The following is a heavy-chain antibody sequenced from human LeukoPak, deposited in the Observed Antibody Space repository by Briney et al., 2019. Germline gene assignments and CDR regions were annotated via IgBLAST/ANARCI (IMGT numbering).Heavy chain of an antibody. CDR3: ARARGGYGSGSSDY. CDR1: GLTFSSYA. D-gene: IGHD3-10*01. Sequence: KSGGSLRLSCAASGLTFSSYAMSWVRQAPGKGLEWVSSISSSSSYIYYADSVKGRFTISRDNAKNSLYLQMNSLRAEDTAVYYCARARGGYGSGSSDYWGQGTLVTVSS. J-gene: IGHJ4*02. CDR2: ISSSSSYI. V-gene: IGHV3-21*01.